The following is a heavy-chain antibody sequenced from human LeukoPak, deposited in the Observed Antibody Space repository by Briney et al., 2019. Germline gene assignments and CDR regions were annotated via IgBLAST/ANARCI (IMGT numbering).Heavy chain of an antibody. CDR2: ISANGGGT. D-gene: IGHD6-13*01. CDR1: GFTFSSYA. V-gene: IGHV3-23*01. Sequence: GGSLRLSCAASGFTFSSYAMSWVRQAPGKGLEWVSAISANGGGTYYADSVKGRFTISRDNSKNTLYLQMNSLRAEDTAVYYCAKGSSPFDYWGQGTLVTVSS. CDR3: AKGSSPFDY. J-gene: IGHJ4*02.